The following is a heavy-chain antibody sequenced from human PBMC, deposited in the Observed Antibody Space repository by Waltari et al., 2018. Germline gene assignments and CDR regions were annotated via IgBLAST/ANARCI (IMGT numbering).Heavy chain of an antibody. CDR3: ARSGLGAHWPFDY. CDR1: GYSVTTYW. CDR2: IYPGDSDT. J-gene: IGHJ4*02. Sequence: EVQLVQSGAEVKKPGESLTISCKVSGYSVTTYWIGWVRQMPGKGLEWMGIIYPGDSDTRYSPSFQGQVTISADKSISTAYLQWSSLKASDTAMYYCARSGLGAHWPFDYWGQGTLVTVSS. D-gene: IGHD1-26*01. V-gene: IGHV5-51*01.